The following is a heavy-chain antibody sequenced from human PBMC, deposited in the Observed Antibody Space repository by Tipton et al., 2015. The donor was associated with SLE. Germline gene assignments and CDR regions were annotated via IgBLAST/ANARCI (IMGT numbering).Heavy chain of an antibody. V-gene: IGHV4-59*01. CDR1: GGSLSTYY. J-gene: IGHJ6*02. Sequence: TLSLTCTVSGGSLSTYYWTWIRQPPGKGLEWIGYVHYSGRTNYNPSLKSRLTISVDTSKNQFSLKLSSVTAADTAVYYRARDIYYGMDVWGQGTTVTVSS. CDR3: ARDIYYGMDV. D-gene: IGHD5-12*01. CDR2: VHYSGRT.